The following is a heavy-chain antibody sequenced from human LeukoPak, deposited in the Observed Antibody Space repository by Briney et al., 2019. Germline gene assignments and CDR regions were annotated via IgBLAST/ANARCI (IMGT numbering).Heavy chain of an antibody. CDR3: ARGQTYYDFWSGPYAFDI. D-gene: IGHD3-3*01. V-gene: IGHV4-59*01. CDR1: GGSISSYY. CDR2: IYYSGST. J-gene: IGHJ3*02. Sequence: SETLSLTCTVSGGSISSYYGSWIRQPPGKGLEWIGYIYYSGSTNYNPSLKSRVTISVDTSKNQFSLKLSSVTAADTAVYYCARGQTYYDFWSGPYAFDIWGQGTMVTVSS.